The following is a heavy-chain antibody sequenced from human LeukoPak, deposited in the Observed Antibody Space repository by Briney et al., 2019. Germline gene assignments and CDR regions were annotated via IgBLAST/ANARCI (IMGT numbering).Heavy chain of an antibody. V-gene: IGHV4-4*07. D-gene: IGHD4-17*01. Sequence: SETLSLTCTVSGGSISSYYWSWIRQPAGKGLGWIGRIYTSGTTHYNPSLKSRVTMSVDTSKNQFSLKLSSVTAADTAVYYCARLSTVTTSFDYWGQGTLVTVSS. CDR1: GGSISSYY. J-gene: IGHJ4*02. CDR2: IYTSGTT. CDR3: ARLSTVTTSFDY.